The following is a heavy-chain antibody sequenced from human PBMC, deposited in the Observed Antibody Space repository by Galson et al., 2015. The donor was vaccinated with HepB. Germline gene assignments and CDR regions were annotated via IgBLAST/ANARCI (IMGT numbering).Heavy chain of an antibody. CDR2: INPNSGGT. J-gene: IGHJ4*02. Sequence: SVKVSCKASGYTFTGYYMHWVRQAPGQGLEWMGWINPNSGGTNYAQKFQGRVTMTRDTSISTAYMELSRLRSDDTAVYYCARDGGYCSGGSCYSPFDYWGQGTLVTVSS. CDR3: ARDGGYCSGGSCYSPFDY. D-gene: IGHD2-15*01. CDR1: GYTFTGYY. V-gene: IGHV1-2*02.